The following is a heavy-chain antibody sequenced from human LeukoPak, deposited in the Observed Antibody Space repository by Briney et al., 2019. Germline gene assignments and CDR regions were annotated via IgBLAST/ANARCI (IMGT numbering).Heavy chain of an antibody. V-gene: IGHV1-69*13. Sequence: ASVKVSCKASGGTFSSYAISWVRQAPGQGLEWMGGIIPIFGSAKYAQKFQGRVTITADESTSTAYMELSSLRSEDTAVYYCARASDDFWSGYWGAFDIWGQGTMVTVSS. CDR1: GGTFSSYA. CDR3: ARASDDFWSGYWGAFDI. D-gene: IGHD3-3*01. CDR2: IIPIFGSA. J-gene: IGHJ3*02.